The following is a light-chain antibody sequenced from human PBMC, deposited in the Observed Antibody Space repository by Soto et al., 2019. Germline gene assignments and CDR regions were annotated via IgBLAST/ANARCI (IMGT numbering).Light chain of an antibody. CDR1: QTLTTRF. J-gene: IGKJ2*01. Sequence: EIVLTQSPGTLSLTQGERATLSCMASQTLTTRFLAWYQQKPGQAPRLLIYGASSRATGIPDRFSGSGSGTEYTLTISRLEPEDFAVYSCQQYADLPYTFGQGTTLEIK. V-gene: IGKV3-20*01. CDR2: GAS. CDR3: QQYADLPYT.